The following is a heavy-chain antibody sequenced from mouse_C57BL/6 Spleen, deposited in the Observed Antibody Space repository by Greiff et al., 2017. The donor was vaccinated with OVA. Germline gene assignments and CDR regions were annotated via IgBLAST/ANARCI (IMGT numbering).Heavy chain of an antibody. J-gene: IGHJ1*03. V-gene: IGHV3-6*01. CDR1: GYSITSGYY. Sequence: EVQLQESGPGLVKPSQSLSLTCSVTGYSITSGYYWNWIRQFPGNKLEWMGYISYDGSNNYNPSLKNRISITRDTSKNQFFLKLNSVTTEDTATYYCARGTGYGEWYFDVWGTGTTVTVSS. CDR3: ARGTGYGEWYFDV. CDR2: ISYDGSN. D-gene: IGHD4-1*01.